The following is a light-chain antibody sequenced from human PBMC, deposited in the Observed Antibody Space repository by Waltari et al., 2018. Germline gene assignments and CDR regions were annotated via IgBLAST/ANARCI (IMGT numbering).Light chain of an antibody. CDR3: QQYLSTPPT. CDR2: WAS. J-gene: IGKJ1*01. CDR1: QSVLYSSNNKNY. V-gene: IGKV4-1*01. Sequence: DIVMTQSPDSLAVSLGERATINCKSSQSVLYSSNNKNYLAWYQQKPGKPPKLLIYWASTRESGVPDRFSGSGSGTDFTLTISSLQAEDVAVYYCQQYLSTPPTFGQGTKVEIK.